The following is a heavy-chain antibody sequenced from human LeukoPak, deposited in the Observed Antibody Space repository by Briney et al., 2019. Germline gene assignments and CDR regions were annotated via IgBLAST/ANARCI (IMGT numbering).Heavy chain of an antibody. CDR3: ARRRWDTSGWYFDY. D-gene: IGHD6-19*01. V-gene: IGHV4-34*01. CDR1: GGSFSDYY. Sequence: SETLSHTCAAPGGSFSDYYWCRIRPPPREGGEWIGEINHSRNTNYNPSLKSRVTISVDTSKNQFSLKLTSVTAADTAVYYCARRRWDTSGWYFDYWGQGRLAIVSS. CDR2: INHSRNT. J-gene: IGHJ4*02.